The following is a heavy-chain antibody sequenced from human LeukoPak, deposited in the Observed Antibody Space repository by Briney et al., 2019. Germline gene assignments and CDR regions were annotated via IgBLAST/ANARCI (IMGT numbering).Heavy chain of an antibody. CDR3: ARVSCSGGSCYSGDHYGMDV. V-gene: IGHV4-59*01. CDR1: GGSISGYY. Sequence: SETLSLTCTVSGGSISGYYWSWIRQPPGKELEWLGDIFYSGTTKYNPSLKSRVTISVDTSKNQFSLKVNSVTAADTAVYYCARVSCSGGSCYSGDHYGMDVWGQGTSVTVSS. D-gene: IGHD2-15*01. J-gene: IGHJ6*02. CDR2: IFYSGTT.